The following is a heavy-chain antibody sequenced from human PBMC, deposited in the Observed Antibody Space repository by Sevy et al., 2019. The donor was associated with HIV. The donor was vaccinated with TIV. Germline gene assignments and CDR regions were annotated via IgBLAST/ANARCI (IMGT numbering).Heavy chain of an antibody. CDR3: AKDLAYDNTYLDY. J-gene: IGHJ4*02. CDR1: GFTFRSYA. D-gene: IGHD3-22*01. CDR2: VSGSGGST. V-gene: IGHV3-23*01. Sequence: GGSLRLSCEVSGFTFRSYAMNWVRQAPGKGLEWDSGVSGSGGSTYYADSVKGRFTISRDNSRNTLYLQIDSLRAEDTAIYYCAKDLAYDNTYLDYWGQGTVVTVSS.